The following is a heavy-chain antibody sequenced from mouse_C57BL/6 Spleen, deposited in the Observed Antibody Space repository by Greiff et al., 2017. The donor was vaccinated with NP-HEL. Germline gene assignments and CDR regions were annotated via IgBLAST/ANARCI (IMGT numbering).Heavy chain of an antibody. CDR3: ARLLYLWYFDV. V-gene: IGHV1-64*01. CDR2: IHPNSGST. J-gene: IGHJ1*03. D-gene: IGHD2-1*01. CDR1: GYTFTSYW. Sequence: QVQLQQPGAELVKPGASVKLSCKASGYTFTSYWMHWVKQRPGQGLEWIGMIHPNSGSTNYNEKFKSKATLTVDKSSSTAYMQLSSLTSEDSAVYYCARLLYLWYFDVWGTGTTVTVSS.